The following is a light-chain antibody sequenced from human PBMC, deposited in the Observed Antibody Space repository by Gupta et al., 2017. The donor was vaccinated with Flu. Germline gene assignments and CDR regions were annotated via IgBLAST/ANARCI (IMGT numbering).Light chain of an antibody. J-gene: IGKJ3*01. CDR1: QSALYSSNNKNY. Sequence: DIVMTQSPDSLAVSLGERATINCKSSQSALYSSNNKNYLAWYQQKSGQPPKLLISWASTRESGVPDRFSGSGSGTDFTLTISSLQAEDVAVYYCQQYYTTLSFGPGTKVDIK. V-gene: IGKV4-1*01. CDR3: QQYYTTLS. CDR2: WAS.